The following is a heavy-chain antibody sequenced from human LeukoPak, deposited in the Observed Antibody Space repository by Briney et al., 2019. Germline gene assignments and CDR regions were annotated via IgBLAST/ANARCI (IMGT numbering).Heavy chain of an antibody. CDR2: IYTTGST. CDR1: GGSISSYY. CDR3: ARGGHFFDV. J-gene: IGHJ6*03. D-gene: IGHD3-16*01. V-gene: IGHV4-4*07. Sequence: SETLSLTCTVSGGSISSYYWSWLRQPAGKGLECLGVIYTTGSTNYNPSLKSRVTASRDTSKNQFSLKLTSVTAADTAVYYCARGGHFFDVWGKGTTVTVSS.